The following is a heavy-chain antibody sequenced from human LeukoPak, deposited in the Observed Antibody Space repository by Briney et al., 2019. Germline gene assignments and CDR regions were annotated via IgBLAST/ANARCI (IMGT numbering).Heavy chain of an antibody. J-gene: IGHJ4*02. Sequence: GGSLRLSCAAPGFTFSSYSMNWVRQAPGKGMGWVSYISSSSSTIYYADSVKGRFTISRDNAKNSLYLQVNSLRAEDTAVYYCARDADHSYGYGYWGQGTLVTVSS. V-gene: IGHV3-48*01. CDR2: ISSSSSTI. D-gene: IGHD5-18*01. CDR3: ARDADHSYGYGY. CDR1: GFTFSSYS.